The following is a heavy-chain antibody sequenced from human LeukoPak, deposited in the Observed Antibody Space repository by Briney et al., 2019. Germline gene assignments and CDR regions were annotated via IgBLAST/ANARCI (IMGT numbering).Heavy chain of an antibody. Sequence: GGSLRLSCAASGFTVSSNYMSWVRQAPGKGLEWASVIYSGGSTYYADSVKGRFTISRDNSKNTLYLQMNSLRAEDTAVYYCARTYDSSGYYDYWGQGALVTVSS. D-gene: IGHD3-22*01. CDR2: IYSGGST. J-gene: IGHJ4*02. V-gene: IGHV3-53*01. CDR3: ARTYDSSGYYDY. CDR1: GFTVSSNY.